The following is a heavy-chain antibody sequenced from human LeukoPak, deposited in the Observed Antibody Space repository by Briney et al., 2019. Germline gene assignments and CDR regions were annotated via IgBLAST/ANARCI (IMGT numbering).Heavy chain of an antibody. V-gene: IGHV1-2*02. CDR2: ISPNSGGT. Sequence: ASVKVSCKASGYTFTGYYMHWVRQAPGQGLEWMGWISPNSGGTNYAQKFQGRVTMTRDTSISTAYMELSRLRSDDTAVYYCAREIGYYYDSSGYYDYWGQGTLVTVSS. J-gene: IGHJ4*02. CDR1: GYTFTGYY. CDR3: AREIGYYYDSSGYYDY. D-gene: IGHD3-22*01.